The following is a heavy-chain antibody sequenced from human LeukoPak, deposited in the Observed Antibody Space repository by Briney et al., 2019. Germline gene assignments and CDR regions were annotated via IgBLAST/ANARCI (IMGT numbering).Heavy chain of an antibody. D-gene: IGHD5-24*01. CDR3: ARSEMATILGFDY. J-gene: IGHJ4*02. Sequence: WGSLRLSCAASGFTVSSNYMSWVRQAPGKGLEWVSVIYSGGSTYYADSVKGRFTISRDNSKNTLYLQMNSLRAEDTAVYYCARSEMATILGFDYWGQGTLVTVSS. V-gene: IGHV3-53*01. CDR2: IYSGGST. CDR1: GFTVSSNY.